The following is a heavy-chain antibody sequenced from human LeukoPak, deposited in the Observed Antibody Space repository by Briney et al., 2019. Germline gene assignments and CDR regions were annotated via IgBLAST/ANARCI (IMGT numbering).Heavy chain of an antibody. J-gene: IGHJ4*02. D-gene: IGHD1-26*01. V-gene: IGHV3-23*01. CDR2: ISGSGGST. CDR1: GFPFSSYA. CDR3: AKDEAGATAPSGFDY. Sequence: GGALSLSFAASGFPFSSYAMSWGRPAPGKGVEWVSAISGSGGSTYYSDSVKGRFTISRDNSKNTLYLQMNSLRAEDTAVYYCAKDEAGATAPSGFDYWGQGTLVTVSS.